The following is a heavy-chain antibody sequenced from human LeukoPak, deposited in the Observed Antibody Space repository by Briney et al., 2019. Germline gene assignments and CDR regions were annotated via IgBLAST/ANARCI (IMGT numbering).Heavy chain of an antibody. CDR2: INPNSGGT. J-gene: IGHJ4*02. CDR3: ARDERYDSSGYPFDY. Sequence: ASVKVSCKASGYTFTDYYMHWVRQAPGQGLEWMGWINPNSGGTNYAQKFQGRVTMTRDTSISTAYISRLRSDDTAVYYCARDERYDSSGYPFDYWGQGTLVTVSS. D-gene: IGHD3-22*01. CDR1: GYTFTDYY. V-gene: IGHV1-2*02.